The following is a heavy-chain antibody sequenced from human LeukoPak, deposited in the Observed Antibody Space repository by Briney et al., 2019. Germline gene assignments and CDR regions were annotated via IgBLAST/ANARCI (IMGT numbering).Heavy chain of an antibody. CDR3: ARTDPYNLVGATKSPFDH. V-gene: IGHV1-69*06. CDR2: INLIFGTA. CDR1: GGTFCNYA. Sequence: GGSVKVSCKASGGTFCNYAINWVRQAPGKGLEWVGGINLIFGTANYAHKFQGRVTITADKSTSTAYMELSSLRSDDTAVYYCARTDPYNLVGATKSPFDHWGQGTLVTVSS. J-gene: IGHJ5*02. D-gene: IGHD1-26*01.